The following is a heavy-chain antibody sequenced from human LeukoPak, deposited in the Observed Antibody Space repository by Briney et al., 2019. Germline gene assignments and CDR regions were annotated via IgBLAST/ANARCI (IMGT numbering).Heavy chain of an antibody. Sequence: GGSLRPSCATSGFTFTTYEMNWVRQAPGKGLEWVSYITSSGDIKTYADPVEGRFTMSRDDAKNSVYLQMNSLRPEDTAVYYCARDIYGDEDFDYWGQGTLVSVSS. CDR3: ARDIYGDEDFDY. D-gene: IGHD3-10*01. CDR1: GFTFTTYE. V-gene: IGHV3-48*03. CDR2: ITSSGDIK. J-gene: IGHJ4*02.